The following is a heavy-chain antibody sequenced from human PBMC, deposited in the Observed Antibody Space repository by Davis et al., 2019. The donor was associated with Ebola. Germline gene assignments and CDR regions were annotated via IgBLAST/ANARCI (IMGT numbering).Heavy chain of an antibody. Sequence: GESLKISCAASGFTFSNFYMSWVRQAPGKGLEWVCSIIWNSGSTGCADSVKGRFTISRDNAKNSLYLRMNSLRAEDTALYYCARGSRGSRGDAFDIWGQGTMVTVSS. J-gene: IGHJ3*02. CDR2: IIWNSGST. V-gene: IGHV3-20*04. CDR3: ARGSRGSRGDAFDI. CDR1: GFTFSNFY. D-gene: IGHD3-10*01.